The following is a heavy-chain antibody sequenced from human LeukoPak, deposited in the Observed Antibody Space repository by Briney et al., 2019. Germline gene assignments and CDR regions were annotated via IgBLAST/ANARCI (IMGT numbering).Heavy chain of an antibody. J-gene: IGHJ3*02. Sequence: GGSLRLSCAASGFTFSSYGMHWVRQAPGKGLEWVAVISYDGGNKYYADSVKGRFTISRDNSKSTLYLQMNSLRAEDTAVYYCARASSSSSFDALDIWGQGTKVTVSS. CDR3: ARASSSSSFDALDI. V-gene: IGHV3-30*03. CDR2: ISYDGGNK. D-gene: IGHD6-6*01. CDR1: GFTFSSYG.